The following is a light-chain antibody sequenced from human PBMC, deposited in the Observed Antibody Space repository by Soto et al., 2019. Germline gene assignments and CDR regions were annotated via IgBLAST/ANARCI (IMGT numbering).Light chain of an antibody. CDR1: QNINVY. Sequence: DIQMTQSPSSLSASVGDRVTITCQPSQNINVYLNWYQHKSGEAPKLLISAASDLQSGVPSRFRGGGSGTDFSLTITSLQPDDYATYYCQQAYGTPLTFGGGTRVEIK. CDR3: QQAYGTPLT. J-gene: IGKJ4*01. V-gene: IGKV1-39*01. CDR2: AAS.